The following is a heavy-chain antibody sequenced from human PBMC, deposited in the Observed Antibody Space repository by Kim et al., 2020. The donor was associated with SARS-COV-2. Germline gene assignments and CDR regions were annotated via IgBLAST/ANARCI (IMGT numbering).Heavy chain of an antibody. CDR2: ISSSSSYI. V-gene: IGHV3-21*01. Sequence: GGSLRLSCAASGFTFSSYSMNWVRQAPGKGLEWVSSISSSSSYIYYADSVKGRFTISRDNAKNSLYLQMNSLRAEDTAVYYCARDRAIAVAGTHNWFDPWGQGTLVTVSS. J-gene: IGHJ5*02. D-gene: IGHD6-19*01. CDR3: ARDRAIAVAGTHNWFDP. CDR1: GFTFSSYS.